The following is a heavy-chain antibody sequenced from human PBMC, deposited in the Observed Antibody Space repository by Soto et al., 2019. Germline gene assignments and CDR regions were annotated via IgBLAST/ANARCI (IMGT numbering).Heavy chain of an antibody. D-gene: IGHD2-2*01. CDR3: ARGLLLSDIVVVPAARSNWFDP. J-gene: IGHJ5*02. CDR1: GGSFSGYY. CDR2: INHSGST. Sequence: QVQLQQWGAGLLKPSETLSLTCAVYGGSFSGYYWSWIRQPPGKGLEWIGEINHSGSTNYNPSLKSRVTISVDTSKNQFSLKLSSVTAADTAVYYCARGLLLSDIVVVPAARSNWFDPWGQGTLVTVSS. V-gene: IGHV4-34*01.